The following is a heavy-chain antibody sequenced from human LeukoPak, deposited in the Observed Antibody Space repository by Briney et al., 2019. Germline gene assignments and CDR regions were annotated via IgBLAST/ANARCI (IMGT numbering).Heavy chain of an antibody. J-gene: IGHJ6*04. V-gene: IGHV3-21*01. D-gene: IGHD2-2*01. Sequence: GGSLRLSCAASGFTFTNYAMTWVRQAPGKGLGWVSSISSSSYIYYADSVKGRFTISRDNAKNSLYLQMNSLRAEDTAVYYCARETADIVVVPAATYGMDVWGKGTTVTVSS. CDR1: GFTFTNYA. CDR2: ISSSSYI. CDR3: ARETADIVVVPAATYGMDV.